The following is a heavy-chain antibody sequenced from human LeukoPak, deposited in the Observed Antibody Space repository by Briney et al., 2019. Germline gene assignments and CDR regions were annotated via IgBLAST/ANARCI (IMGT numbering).Heavy chain of an antibody. CDR2: ISYDGSNK. D-gene: IGHD5-24*01. V-gene: IGHV3-30-3*01. Sequence: GRSLRLSCAASGFTFSSYAMHWVRQAPGKGLEWVAVISYDGSNKYYADSVKGRFTISRDNSKNTLYLQMNSLRAEDTAVYYCASIDNYPDWFDPWGQGTLVTVSS. J-gene: IGHJ5*02. CDR1: GFTFSSYA. CDR3: ASIDNYPDWFDP.